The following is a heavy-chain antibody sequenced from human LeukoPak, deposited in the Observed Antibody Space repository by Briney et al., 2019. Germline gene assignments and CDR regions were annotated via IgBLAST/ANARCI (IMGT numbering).Heavy chain of an antibody. CDR2: INQNGGEE. D-gene: IGHD3-10*01. Sequence: GGSLRLSCVASGFIFGNYWMSWVRQAPGKGLEWVANINQNGGEEYYVDSVKGRFTISRDNAKNSLFLQMNSLRAEDTAVYYCAKDYYGHVLYGSGSYTSLDAFDIWGQGTMVTVYS. V-gene: IGHV3-7*01. J-gene: IGHJ3*02. CDR1: GFIFGNYW. CDR3: AKDYYGHVLYGSGSYTSLDAFDI.